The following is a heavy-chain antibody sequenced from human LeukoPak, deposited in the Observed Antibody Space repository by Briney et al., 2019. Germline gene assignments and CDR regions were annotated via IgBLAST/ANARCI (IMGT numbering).Heavy chain of an antibody. Sequence: GGSLRLSCAASGFTFSSYWMTWVRQAPGKGLEWVAVISYDGSNKYYADSVKGRFTISRDNSKNTLYLQMNSLRAEDTAVYYCARSYCTNGVCPRAFFFDYWGQGTLVTVSS. CDR3: ARSYCTNGVCPRAFFFDY. CDR2: ISYDGSNK. CDR1: GFTFSSYW. D-gene: IGHD2-8*01. V-gene: IGHV3-30-3*01. J-gene: IGHJ4*02.